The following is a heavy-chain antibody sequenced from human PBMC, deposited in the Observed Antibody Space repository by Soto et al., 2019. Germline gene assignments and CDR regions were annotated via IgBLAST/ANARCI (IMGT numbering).Heavy chain of an antibody. J-gene: IGHJ4*02. D-gene: IGHD2-2*02. CDR2: ISGSGGST. Sequence: GGSLRLSCAASGFTFSSYAMSWVRQAPGKGLEKVSAISGSGGSTYYADSVKGRFTISRDNSKNTLYLQMNSLRAEDTAVYYCAKERFIVVVPAAIIDYWGQGTLVTVSS. V-gene: IGHV3-23*01. CDR3: AKERFIVVVPAAIIDY. CDR1: GFTFSSYA.